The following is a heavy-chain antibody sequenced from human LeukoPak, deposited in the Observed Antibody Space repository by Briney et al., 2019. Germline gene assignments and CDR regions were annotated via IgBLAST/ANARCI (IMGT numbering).Heavy chain of an antibody. Sequence: ASVKVSCKASGYTFTSYGISWVRQAPGRGLEWMGWISAYNGNTNYAQKLQGRVTMTTDTSTSTAYMELRSLRSDDTAVYYCARDAYYYDSSGYYYSDAFDIWGQGTMVTVSS. J-gene: IGHJ3*02. D-gene: IGHD3-22*01. CDR3: ARDAYYYDSSGYYYSDAFDI. V-gene: IGHV1-18*01. CDR1: GYTFTSYG. CDR2: ISAYNGNT.